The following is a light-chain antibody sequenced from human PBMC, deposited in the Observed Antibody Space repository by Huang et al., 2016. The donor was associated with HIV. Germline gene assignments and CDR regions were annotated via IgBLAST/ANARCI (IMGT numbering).Light chain of an antibody. CDR1: QGIRND. CDR2: GAS. J-gene: IGKJ1*01. CDR3: LQEYSYPRT. V-gene: IGKV1-6*01. Sequence: AIQMTQSPSSLSASMGDRVTITCRSSQGIRNDLGWYHQKPGTAPKLLIYGASRLQSEVPSRFSGTGSGTDFTLTISSLQPEDFATYYCLQEYSYPRTFGQGTKVEI.